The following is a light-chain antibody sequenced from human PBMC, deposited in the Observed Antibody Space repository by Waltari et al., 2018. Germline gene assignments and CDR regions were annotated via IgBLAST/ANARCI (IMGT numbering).Light chain of an antibody. J-gene: IGLJ2*01. CDR1: GSNLGAGYA. Sequence: QSVLTQPPSVSGAPGLRITITCPGGGSNLGAGYAVHWYQKVPGASPKRVISGHPNLPSGLPDRFAGSKSGTSASLVITGRQAEDEADYYCQSYDSSLGGSTVFGGGTKLTVL. CDR2: GHP. CDR3: QSYDSSLGGSTV. V-gene: IGLV1-40*01.